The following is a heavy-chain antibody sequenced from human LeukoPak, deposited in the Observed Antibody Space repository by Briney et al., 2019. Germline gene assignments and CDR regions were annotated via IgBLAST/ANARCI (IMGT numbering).Heavy chain of an antibody. Sequence: PSETLSLTCTVSGGSVSSGSYYWSWIRQPPGKGLEWIGYIYYSGSTNYNPSLKSRVTISVDTSKNQFSLKLSSVTAADTAVYYCASQQYGSGSWSFDYWGQGTLVTVSS. CDR3: ASQQYGSGSWSFDY. CDR2: IYYSGST. V-gene: IGHV4-61*01. J-gene: IGHJ4*02. CDR1: GGSVSSGSYY. D-gene: IGHD3-10*01.